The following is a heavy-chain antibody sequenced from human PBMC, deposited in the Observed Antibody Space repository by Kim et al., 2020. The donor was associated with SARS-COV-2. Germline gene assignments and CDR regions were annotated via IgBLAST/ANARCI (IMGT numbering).Heavy chain of an antibody. J-gene: IGHJ5*02. V-gene: IGHV4-34*01. D-gene: IGHD6-6*01. CDR3: ARRGSSSSWFDP. CDR1: GGSFSGYY. CDR2: INHSGST. Sequence: SETLSLTCAVYGGSFSGYYWSWIRQPPGKGLEWIGEINHSGSTNYNPSLKSRVTISVDTSKNQFSLKLSSVTAADTAVYYCARRGSSSSWFDPWGQGTLVTVSS.